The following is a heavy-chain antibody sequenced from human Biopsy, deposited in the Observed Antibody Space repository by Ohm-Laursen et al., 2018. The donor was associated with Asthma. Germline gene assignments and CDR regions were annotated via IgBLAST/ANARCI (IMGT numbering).Heavy chain of an antibody. J-gene: IGHJ6*02. CDR3: ARAKDYAHYYGIDV. D-gene: IGHD3-16*01. V-gene: IGHV1-18*01. CDR1: GYTFNSAG. CDR2: ISVYNGNT. Sequence: SSVKVSCKTSGYTFNSAGITWVRQAPGQGLEWMGWISVYNGNTKDAQKLQDRVTMITDTSTSTAYMELRSLRSDDTAVYYCARAKDYAHYYGIDVWGQGTTVTVS.